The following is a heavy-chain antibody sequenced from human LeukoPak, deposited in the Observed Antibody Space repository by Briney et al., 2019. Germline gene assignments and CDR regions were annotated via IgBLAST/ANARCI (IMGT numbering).Heavy chain of an antibody. D-gene: IGHD6-13*01. Sequence: HPGGSLRLSCAASGFTFSRYAMHWVRQAPGKGLEWVAVIWYDGSNKYYADSVKGRFTISRDNSKNTLYLQMNSLRAEDTAVYYCARVHGSSWHHYFDYWGQGTLVTVSS. CDR1: GFTFSRYA. CDR2: IWYDGSNK. V-gene: IGHV3-33*08. CDR3: ARVHGSSWHHYFDY. J-gene: IGHJ4*02.